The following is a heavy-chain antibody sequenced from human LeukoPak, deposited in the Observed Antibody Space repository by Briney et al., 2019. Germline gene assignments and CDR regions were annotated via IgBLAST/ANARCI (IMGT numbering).Heavy chain of an antibody. CDR1: GFTFCSYS. Sequence: GGSLRLSCAASGFTFCSYSMNWVRQAPGKGLEWVSSISSSSSYIYYADSVKGRFTISRDNAKNSLYLQMNSLRAEDTAVYYCATPGGYSSSSFDYWGQGTLVTLSS. CDR3: ATPGGYSSSSFDY. D-gene: IGHD6-6*01. CDR2: ISSSSSYI. V-gene: IGHV3-21*01. J-gene: IGHJ4*02.